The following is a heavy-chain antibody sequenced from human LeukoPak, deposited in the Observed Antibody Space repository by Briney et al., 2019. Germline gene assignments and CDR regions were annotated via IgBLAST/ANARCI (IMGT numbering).Heavy chain of an antibody. J-gene: IGHJ4*02. CDR3: AKNSLHYDY. CDR2: PTGSGVNT. D-gene: IGHD1-7*01. CDR1: GFTFSSFA. Sequence: GGSLRLSCAASGFTFSSFAMTWVRQAPGKGLEWVSTPTGSGVNTYYADSVKGRFTISRDNSKNTLYLQMNSLRAEDTAIYYCAKNSLHYDYWGQGTLVTVSS. V-gene: IGHV3-23*01.